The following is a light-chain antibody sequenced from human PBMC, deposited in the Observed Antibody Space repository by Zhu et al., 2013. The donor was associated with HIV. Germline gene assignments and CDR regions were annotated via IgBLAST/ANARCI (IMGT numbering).Light chain of an antibody. J-gene: IGLJ2*01. CDR2: EVS. V-gene: IGLV2-14*01. CDR1: SSDVGGYNY. Sequence: QSALTQPASVSGSPGQSITISCTGTSSDVGGYNYVSWYQQHPGKAPKLMIYEVSYRPSGVSNRFSGSKSGNTASLTISGLQTEDEADYYCSSYTSTATLLFGGGTKLTVL. CDR3: SSYTSTATLL.